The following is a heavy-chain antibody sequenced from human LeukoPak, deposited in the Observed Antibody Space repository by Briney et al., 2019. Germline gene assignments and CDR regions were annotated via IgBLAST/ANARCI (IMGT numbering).Heavy chain of an antibody. CDR3: AVLRYFDWLSPFDY. V-gene: IGHV3-23*01. CDR1: GFTFSSYA. J-gene: IGHJ4*02. CDR2: ISGSGGST. D-gene: IGHD3-9*01. Sequence: GGSLRLSCVVSGFTFSSYAMSWVRQAPGKGLEWVSGISGSGGSTFYADSVKGRFTISRDNSKNTLYLQMNSLRAEDTAVYYCAVLRYFDWLSPFDYWGQGTLVTVSS.